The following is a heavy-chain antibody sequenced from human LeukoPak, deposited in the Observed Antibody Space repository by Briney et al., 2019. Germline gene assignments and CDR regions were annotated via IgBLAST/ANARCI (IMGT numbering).Heavy chain of an antibody. V-gene: IGHV3-20*04. CDR2: INRNGGST. D-gene: IGHD3-22*01. CDR3: ARDRYYDTSDFLDY. Sequence: GGSLRLSCAASGFSFDYYGMTWVRQAPGKGLEWVAGINRNGGSTDYTDSVKGRFTISRDNTKNSLYLQLNSLRADDTAFYYCARDRYYDTSDFLDYWGQGTLVTVSS. J-gene: IGHJ4*02. CDR1: GFSFDYYG.